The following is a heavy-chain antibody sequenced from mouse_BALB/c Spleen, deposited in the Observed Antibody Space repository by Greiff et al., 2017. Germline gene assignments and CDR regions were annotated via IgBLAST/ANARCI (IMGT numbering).Heavy chain of an antibody. Sequence: EVKLVETGGGLVQPKGSLKLSCAASGFTFNTNAMNWVRQAPGKGLEWVARIRSKSNNYATYYADSVKDRFTISRDDSQSMLYLQMNNLKTEDTAMYYCVRDYYYGSRGAMDYWGQGTSVTVSS. V-gene: IGHV10S3*01. D-gene: IGHD1-1*01. J-gene: IGHJ4*01. CDR3: VRDYYYGSRGAMDY. CDR2: IRSKSNNYAT. CDR1: GFTFNTNA.